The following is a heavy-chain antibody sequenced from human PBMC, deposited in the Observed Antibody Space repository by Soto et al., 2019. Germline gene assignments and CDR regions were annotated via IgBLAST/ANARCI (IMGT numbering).Heavy chain of an antibody. Sequence: QVQLVQSGAEVKKPGSSVKVSCKASGGTFSSYAISWVRQAPGQGLEWMGGIIPIFGTANYAQKFQGRGTITADESTSTAYMELSSLRSEDTAVYYCARTRPGDGYKAPEYCQHWGQGTLVTVSS. CDR2: IIPIFGTA. CDR1: GGTFSSYA. CDR3: ARTRPGDGYKAPEYCQH. J-gene: IGHJ1*01. D-gene: IGHD5-12*01. V-gene: IGHV1-69*12.